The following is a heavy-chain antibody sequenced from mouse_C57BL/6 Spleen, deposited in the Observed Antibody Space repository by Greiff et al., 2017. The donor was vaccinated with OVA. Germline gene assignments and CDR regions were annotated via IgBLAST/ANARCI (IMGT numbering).Heavy chain of an antibody. Sequence: QVQLQQSGAELMKPGASVKLSCKATGYTFTGYWIEWVKQRPGHGLEWIGEILPGSGSTNYNEKFKSKATLTVDKSSSTAYMQLSSLTSEDSAVYYCARGYYGSREGYWGQGTTLTVSS. D-gene: IGHD1-1*01. V-gene: IGHV1-9*01. CDR3: ARGYYGSREGY. J-gene: IGHJ2*01. CDR2: ILPGSGST. CDR1: GYTFTGYW.